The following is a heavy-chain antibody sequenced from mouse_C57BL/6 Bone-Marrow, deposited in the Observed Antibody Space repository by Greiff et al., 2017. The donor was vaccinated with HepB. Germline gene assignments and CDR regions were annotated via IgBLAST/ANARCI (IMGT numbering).Heavy chain of an antibody. D-gene: IGHD2-4*01. J-gene: IGHJ2*01. CDR3: ARHDDYIYFDY. Sequence: DVKLVESGGGLVKPGGSLKLSCAASGFTFSSYTMSWVRQTPEKRLEWVATISGGGGNTYYPDSVKGRVTISRDNAKNTLYLQMSSLRSEDTALYYCARHDDYIYFDYWGQGTTLTVSS. CDR1: GFTFSSYT. V-gene: IGHV5-9*01. CDR2: ISGGGGNT.